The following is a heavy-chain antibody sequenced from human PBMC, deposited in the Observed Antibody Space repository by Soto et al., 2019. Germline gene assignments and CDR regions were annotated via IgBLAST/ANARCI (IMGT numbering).Heavy chain of an antibody. V-gene: IGHV4-39*01. CDR1: GGSISSSSYY. Sequence: SETLSLTCTVSGGSISSSSYYWGWIRQPPGKGLEWIGSIYYSGSTYYNPSLKSRVTISVGTSKNQFSLKLSSVTAADTAVYYCAGGNYDFWSGYTSPIDYWGQGTLVTVSS. D-gene: IGHD3-3*01. CDR2: IYYSGST. J-gene: IGHJ4*02. CDR3: AGGNYDFWSGYTSPIDY.